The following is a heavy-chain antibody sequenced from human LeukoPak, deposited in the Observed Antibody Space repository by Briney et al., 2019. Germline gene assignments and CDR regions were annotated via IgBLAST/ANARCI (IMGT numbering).Heavy chain of an antibody. Sequence: ASVKVSCKASGYTFTGYYMHWVRQAPGQGLEWMGWINPNSGGTNYAQKFQGRVTMTRDTSISTAYMELSRQRSDDKAVYYCARVGTMTTVNNWFDPWGQGTLVTVSS. J-gene: IGHJ5*02. CDR3: ARVGTMTTVNNWFDP. D-gene: IGHD4-17*01. CDR1: GYTFTGYY. V-gene: IGHV1-2*02. CDR2: INPNSGGT.